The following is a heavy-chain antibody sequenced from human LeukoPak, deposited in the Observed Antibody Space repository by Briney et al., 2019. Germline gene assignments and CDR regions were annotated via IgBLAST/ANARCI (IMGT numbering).Heavy chain of an antibody. Sequence: SETLSLTCTVSGGSISSGGYYWSWIRQHPGKGLEWIGYIYYSGSTYYNPSLKSRATISVDTSKNQFSLKLSSVTAADTAVYYCARPGSGWAFDYWGQGTLVTVSS. V-gene: IGHV4-31*03. J-gene: IGHJ4*02. CDR1: GGSISSGGYY. CDR2: IYYSGST. D-gene: IGHD6-19*01. CDR3: ARPGSGWAFDY.